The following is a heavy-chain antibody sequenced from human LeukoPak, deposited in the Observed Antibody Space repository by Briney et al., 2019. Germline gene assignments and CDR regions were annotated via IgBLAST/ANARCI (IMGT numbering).Heavy chain of an antibody. D-gene: IGHD3-9*01. Sequence: GASVTVSCKASGYTFTSYDINWVRQATGQGLEWMGWMNPNSGNAGYAQKFQGRVTMTRNTSISTAYMELSSLRSEDTAVYYCARVDRSYFDWLSPDYAAFDIWGQGTMVTVSS. CDR3: ARVDRSYFDWLSPDYAAFDI. J-gene: IGHJ3*02. V-gene: IGHV1-8*01. CDR2: MNPNSGNA. CDR1: GYTFTSYD.